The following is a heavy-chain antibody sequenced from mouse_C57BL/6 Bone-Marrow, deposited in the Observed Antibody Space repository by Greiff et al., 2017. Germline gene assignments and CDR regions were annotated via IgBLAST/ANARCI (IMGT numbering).Heavy chain of an antibody. D-gene: IGHD1-1*01. V-gene: IGHV14-2*01. CDR1: GFNINDYY. CDR2: LDPEDGET. J-gene: IGHJ1*03. CDR3: ARAFYYYGSSSWWYFDV. Sequence: EVQLQQSGAELVKPGASVKLSCTASGFNINDYYMHWVKQRTEQCLEWIGRLDPEDGETKYAPTFQGKATITADTSSNTAYLQLSSLTSEDTAVYYGARAFYYYGSSSWWYFDVWGTGTTVTVSS.